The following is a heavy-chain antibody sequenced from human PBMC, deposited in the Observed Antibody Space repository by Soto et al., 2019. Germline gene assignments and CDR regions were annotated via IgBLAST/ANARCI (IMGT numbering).Heavy chain of an antibody. V-gene: IGHV3-23*01. CDR2: ISGSGGST. Sequence: GGSLRLSCAASGFTFSSYAMSWVRQPPGKGLEWVSAISGSGGSTYYADSVKGRFTISRDDSKNTVYLQMDSLRAEDTALYYCAKAGRPYYDLWSENRFDPWGQGTQVTVSS. CDR1: GFTFSSYA. CDR3: AKAGRPYYDLWSENRFDP. D-gene: IGHD3-3*01. J-gene: IGHJ5*02.